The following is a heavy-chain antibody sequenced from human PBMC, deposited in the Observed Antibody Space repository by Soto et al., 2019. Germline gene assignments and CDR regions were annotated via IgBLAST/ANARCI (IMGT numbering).Heavy chain of an antibody. CDR1: GYTFTSYD. V-gene: IGHV1-8*01. D-gene: IGHD2-2*01. CDR3: ARGVSYCSNTSCYAFMDYYYMDV. J-gene: IGHJ6*03. CDR2: MNPNSGNT. Sequence: ASVKVSCKASGYTFTSYDINWVRQATGQGLEGMGWMNPNSGNTGYAQKFQGRVTMTRNTSISTAYMELSSLRSEDTAVYYCARGVSYCSNTSCYAFMDYYYMDVWGKGTTVTVSS.